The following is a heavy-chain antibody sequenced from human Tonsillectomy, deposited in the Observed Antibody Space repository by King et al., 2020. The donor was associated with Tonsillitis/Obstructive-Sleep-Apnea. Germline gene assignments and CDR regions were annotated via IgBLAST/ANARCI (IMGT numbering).Heavy chain of an antibody. V-gene: IGHV3-30*01. CDR2: ILYDGINK. J-gene: IGHJ4*02. D-gene: IGHD6-6*01. CDR3: ARETNQCSSSGSPDY. Sequence: VQLVESGGGVVQPGRSLRLSCAASGFTFSNYAMHWVRQAPGKGLDWVAVILYDGINKSYADSVKGRFTISRDSSKNTLYLQMNSLRDEDTAVYYCARETNQCSSSGSPDYWGQGTLVTVSS. CDR1: GFTFSNYA.